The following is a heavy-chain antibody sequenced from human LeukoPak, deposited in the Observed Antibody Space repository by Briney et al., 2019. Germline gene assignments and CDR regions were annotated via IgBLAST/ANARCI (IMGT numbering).Heavy chain of an antibody. V-gene: IGHV3-48*03. Sequence: GGSLRLSCAASGFTFSSYEMNWVRQAPGKGLEGVSYISSSGSTIYYADSVKGRFTISRDNAKNSLYLQMNSLRAEDTAVYYCARDSGGWYDLDSWGQGTLVTVSS. D-gene: IGHD6-19*01. CDR3: ARDSGGWYDLDS. CDR2: ISSSGSTI. J-gene: IGHJ4*02. CDR1: GFTFSSYE.